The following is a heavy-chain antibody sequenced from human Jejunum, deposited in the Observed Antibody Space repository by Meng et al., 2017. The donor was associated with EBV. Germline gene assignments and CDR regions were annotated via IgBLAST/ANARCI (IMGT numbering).Heavy chain of an antibody. Sequence: QRQDPGRGLVKPSGTRPFTCTVAGGSISSRSYYWGWIRQPPGKGLEWIGNYYNSGTTYYNPSLKSRVTISVDTSKNQFSLKLISVTAADTAAYYCARQGPSGRTFDYWGQGTLVTVSS. CDR2: YYNSGTT. J-gene: IGHJ4*02. V-gene: IGHV4-39*01. CDR3: ARQGPSGRTFDY. CDR1: GGSISSRSYY. D-gene: IGHD1-26*01.